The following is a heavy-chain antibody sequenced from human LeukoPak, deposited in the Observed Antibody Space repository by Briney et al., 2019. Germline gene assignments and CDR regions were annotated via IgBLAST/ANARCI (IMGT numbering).Heavy chain of an antibody. J-gene: IGHJ6*02. Sequence: PSETLCLPCAVSVVSISSYYGSWIRQPPGKGLEWIGYIYYSGSTNYNPSPKSRVTISVDTSKNQFSLKLSSVTAADTAVYYCARHPPYYTFYRRGHGVDVWGQGTTVTVSS. CDR2: IYYSGST. CDR1: VVSISSYY. V-gene: IGHV4-59*08. D-gene: IGHD3-3*01. CDR3: ARHPPYYTFYRRGHGVDV.